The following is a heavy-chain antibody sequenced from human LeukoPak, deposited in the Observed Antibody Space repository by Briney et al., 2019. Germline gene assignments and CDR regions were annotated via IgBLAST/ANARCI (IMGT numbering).Heavy chain of an antibody. D-gene: IGHD6-13*01. Sequence: GGSLRLSCAASGFTFTTSWMHWFRQAPGKGLVWVSRIESDGTSTTYADSMKGRFTISRDNAKNTLYLQMNSLRAEDTAVYYCARDQYSSTWYRGAFDVWGQGTMVSVSS. J-gene: IGHJ3*01. V-gene: IGHV3-74*01. CDR3: ARDQYSSTWYRGAFDV. CDR2: IESDGTST. CDR1: GFTFTTSW.